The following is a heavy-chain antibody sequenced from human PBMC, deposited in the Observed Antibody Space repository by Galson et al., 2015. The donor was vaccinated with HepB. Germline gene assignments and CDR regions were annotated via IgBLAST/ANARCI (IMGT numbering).Heavy chain of an antibody. Sequence: LSLTYTVSGVPITSGGDYWTWFRQRPGQGLEWIVYIYYSGSTYYNPSLKSRITISVDTSKNDISLNLTSVTAADTAMYYCARGSVSRWFDSWGHGTLVTVSS. CDR2: IYYSGST. V-gene: IGHV4-31*03. J-gene: IGHJ5*01. D-gene: IGHD3-10*01. CDR3: ARGSVSRWFDS. CDR1: GVPITSGGDY.